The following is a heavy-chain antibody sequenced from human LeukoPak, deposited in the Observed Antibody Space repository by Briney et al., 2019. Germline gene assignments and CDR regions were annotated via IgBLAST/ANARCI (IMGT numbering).Heavy chain of an antibody. J-gene: IGHJ6*03. CDR1: GFTFDDYA. V-gene: IGHV3-43D*04. CDR2: INWDGTST. D-gene: IGHD6-6*01. CDR3: AKDYSSSGIHYCYVDV. Sequence: PGGSLRLSCAASGFTFDDYAMHWVRQAPGKGLEWVSLINWDGTSTYYADSVKGRFTISRDNSKNSLYLQMNGLRSEDTALYYCAKDYSSSGIHYCYVDVWGKGTTVTVSS.